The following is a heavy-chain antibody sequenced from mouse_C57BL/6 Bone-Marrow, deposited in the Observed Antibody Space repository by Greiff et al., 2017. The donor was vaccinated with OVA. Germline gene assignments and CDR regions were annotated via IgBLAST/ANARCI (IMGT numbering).Heavy chain of an antibody. D-gene: IGHD2-4*01. CDR2: ILPGSGST. Sequence: VKLMESGAELMKPGASVKLSCKATGYTFTGYWIEWVKQRPGHGLEWIGEILPGSGSTNYNEKFKGKATFTADTSSNTAYMEISSLTTEDSAIYVCARAGLRGAMDYCGQGTSVTVSS. V-gene: IGHV1-9*01. CDR1: GYTFTGYW. J-gene: IGHJ4*01. CDR3: ARAGLRGAMDY.